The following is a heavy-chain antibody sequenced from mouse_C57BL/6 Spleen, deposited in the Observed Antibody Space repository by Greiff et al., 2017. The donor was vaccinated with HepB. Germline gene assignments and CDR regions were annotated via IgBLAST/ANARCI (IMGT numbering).Heavy chain of an antibody. Sequence: VQLQESGPELVKPGASVKLSCKASGYTFTSYDINWVKQRPGQGLEWIGWIYPRDGSTKYNEKFKGKATLTVDTSSSTAYMELHSLTSEDSAVYFCATSYYYGSSYGAYWGQGTLVTVSA. CDR3: ATSYYYGSSYGAY. CDR1: GYTFTSYD. CDR2: IYPRDGST. D-gene: IGHD1-1*01. V-gene: IGHV1-85*01. J-gene: IGHJ3*01.